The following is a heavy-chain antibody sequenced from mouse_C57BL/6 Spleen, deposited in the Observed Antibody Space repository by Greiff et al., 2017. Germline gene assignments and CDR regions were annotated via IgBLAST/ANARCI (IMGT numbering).Heavy chain of an antibody. CDR3: ARYYGWYFDV. Sequence: EVQLVESGGGLVQPGGSLSLSCAASGFTFTDYYMSWVRQPPGKALAWLGFIRNKANGYTTEYSASVKGRFTISRDNSQSILYLQMNALRAEDSATYYCARYYGWYFDVWGTGTTVTVSS. V-gene: IGHV7-3*01. D-gene: IGHD1-1*01. CDR2: IRNKANGYTT. CDR1: GFTFTDYY. J-gene: IGHJ1*03.